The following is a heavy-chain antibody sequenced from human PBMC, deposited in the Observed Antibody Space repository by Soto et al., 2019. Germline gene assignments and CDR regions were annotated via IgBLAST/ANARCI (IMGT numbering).Heavy chain of an antibody. CDR1: GFNFDDFA. CDR2: ISGDSGTI. CDR3: AKSIGYSASMLGSWFDP. V-gene: IGHV3-9*01. Sequence: QTGGSLRLSCEGSGFNFDDFAMHWVRQAPGKGLEWVSGISGDSGTIVYADSVKGRFTVSRDNAKNSLFLQMNSLRPEDTALYYCAKSIGYSASMLGSWFDPWGRGTLVTVSS. J-gene: IGHJ5*02. D-gene: IGHD5-12*01.